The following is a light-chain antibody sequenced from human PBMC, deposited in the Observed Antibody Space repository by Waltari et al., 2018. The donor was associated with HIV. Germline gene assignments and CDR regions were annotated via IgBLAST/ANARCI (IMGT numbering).Light chain of an antibody. J-gene: IGLJ1*01. CDR3: NSRDSSGHHLV. Sequence: SSELTQDPAVSVALGQTVRITCQGESLRSYYASWYQQKPGQAPLLVVYGNDKRPSGLPDRFAGSSSGNTASLTITGAQAEDEADYYCNSRDSSGHHLVFATGTTVTVL. V-gene: IGLV3-19*01. CDR1: SLRSYY. CDR2: GND.